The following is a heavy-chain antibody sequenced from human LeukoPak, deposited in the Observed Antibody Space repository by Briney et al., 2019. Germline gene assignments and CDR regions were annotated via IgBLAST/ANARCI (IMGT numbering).Heavy chain of an antibody. CDR3: ARDLSGHWTYDY. CDR1: GFTFRNYY. J-gene: IGHJ4*01. CDR2: ISLDGNNE. Sequence: GGSPRLSCAASGFTFRNYYMHWVCQAPGKGLEWVAVISLDGNNEYYADSVKGRFSLSRDNSMNTLYLQLNSLRTEDTAMYYCARDLSGHWTYDYWGQGTLVTVSS. D-gene: IGHD1-1*01. V-gene: IGHV3-30-3*01.